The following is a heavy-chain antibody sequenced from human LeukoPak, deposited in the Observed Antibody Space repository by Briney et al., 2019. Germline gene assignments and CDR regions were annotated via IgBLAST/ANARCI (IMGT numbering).Heavy chain of an antibody. CDR2: ISYDGSDK. CDR1: GFSFITYG. Sequence: GGSLRLSCAASGFSFITYGMHWVRQAPGKGLEWVAFISYDGSDKEYADSMEGRFTISRDNSKNTLYLQMNSLRAEDTAVYYCAKGKASTGHHYFDYWGQGTLVTVSS. V-gene: IGHV3-30*02. J-gene: IGHJ4*02. D-gene: IGHD1-1*01. CDR3: AKGKASTGHHYFDY.